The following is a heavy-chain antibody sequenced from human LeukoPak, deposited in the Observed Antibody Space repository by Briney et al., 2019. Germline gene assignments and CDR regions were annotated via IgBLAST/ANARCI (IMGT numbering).Heavy chain of an antibody. D-gene: IGHD2-21*01. J-gene: IGHJ6*02. CDR1: GYTFTSYG. CDR3: ARDRCGVSTCLRHYYGMDV. Sequence: ASVTVSCKASGYTFTSYGISWVRQAPGQGLEWMGWISAYNGNTNYAQKLQGRVTMTTDTSTSTAYMELRSLRSDDTAVYYCARDRCGVSTCLRHYYGMDVWGQGTTVTVSS. CDR2: ISAYNGNT. V-gene: IGHV1-18*01.